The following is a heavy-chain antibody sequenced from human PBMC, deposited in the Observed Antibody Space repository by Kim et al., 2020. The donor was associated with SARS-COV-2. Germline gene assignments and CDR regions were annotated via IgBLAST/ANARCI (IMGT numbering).Heavy chain of an antibody. Sequence: GESLKISCKGSGYSFTSYWIGWVRQMPGKGLEWMGIIYPGDSDTRYSPSFQGQVTISADKSISTAYLQWSSLKASDTAMYYCARLGGPSGLLPQNLGYWGQGTLVTVSS. CDR2: IYPGDSDT. CDR3: ARLGGPSGLLPQNLGY. CDR1: GYSFTSYW. V-gene: IGHV5-51*01. J-gene: IGHJ4*02. D-gene: IGHD2-15*01.